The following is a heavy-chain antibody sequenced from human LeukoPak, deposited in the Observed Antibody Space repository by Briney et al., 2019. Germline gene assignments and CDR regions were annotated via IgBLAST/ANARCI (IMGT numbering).Heavy chain of an antibody. J-gene: IGHJ4*02. V-gene: IGHV4-34*01. CDR1: GGSFSGYY. CDR2: INHSGST. Sequence: PSETLSLTCAVYGGSFSGYYWSWIRQPPGKGLEWIGEINHSGSTNYNPSLKSRVTISVDTSKNQFSLKLSSVTAADTAVYYCARLRAFSYGHLDYWGQGILVTVSS. D-gene: IGHD5-18*01. CDR3: ARLRAFSYGHLDY.